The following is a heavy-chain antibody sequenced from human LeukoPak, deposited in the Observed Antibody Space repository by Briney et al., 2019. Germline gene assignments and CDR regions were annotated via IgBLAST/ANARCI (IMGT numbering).Heavy chain of an antibody. V-gene: IGHV4-39*07. CDR2: INHSGST. CDR3: ARVSSWSPFDY. D-gene: IGHD6-13*01. CDR1: GGSISSGGYY. J-gene: IGHJ4*02. Sequence: SETLSLTCTVSGGSISSGGYYWSWIRQPPGKGLEWIGEINHSGSTNYNPSLKSRVTISVDTSKNQFSLKLSSVTAADTAVYYCARVSSWSPFDYWGQGTLVTVSS.